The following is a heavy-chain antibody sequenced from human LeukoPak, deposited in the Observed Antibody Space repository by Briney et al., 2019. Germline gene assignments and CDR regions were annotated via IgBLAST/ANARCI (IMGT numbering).Heavy chain of an antibody. J-gene: IGHJ4*02. CDR2: INHSGST. CDR3: ARSAYYYDSSGPYRYFDY. Sequence: SETLSLTCAVYGGSFSGYYWSWIRQPPGKGLEWIGEINHSGSTNYNPSLKSRVTISVGTSKNQFSLKLSSVTAADTAVYYCARSAYYYDSSGPYRYFDYWGQGTLVTVSS. V-gene: IGHV4-34*01. CDR1: GGSFSGYY. D-gene: IGHD3-22*01.